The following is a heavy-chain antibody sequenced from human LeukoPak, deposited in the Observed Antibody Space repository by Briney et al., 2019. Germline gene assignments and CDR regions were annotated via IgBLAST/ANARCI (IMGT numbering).Heavy chain of an antibody. CDR1: GGTFSSYA. CDR2: IIPIFGTA. CDR3: ARGGGAADILTGPRQDY. V-gene: IGHV1-69*06. Sequence: EASVKVSCKASGGTFSSYAISWVRQAPGQGLEWMGGIIPIFGTANYAQKFQGRVTITADKSTSTAYMELSSLRSEDTAVYYCARGGGAADILTGPRQDYWGQGTLVTVSS. D-gene: IGHD3-9*01. J-gene: IGHJ4*02.